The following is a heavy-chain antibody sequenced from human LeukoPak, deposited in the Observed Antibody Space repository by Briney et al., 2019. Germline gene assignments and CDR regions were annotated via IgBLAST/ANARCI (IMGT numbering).Heavy chain of an antibody. CDR3: ARDRPGTAAALLDY. V-gene: IGHV3-21*01. CDR2: ISSSSSYI. J-gene: IGHJ4*02. D-gene: IGHD6-13*01. CDR1: GFTFSSYS. Sequence: PGGSLRLSCAASGFTFSSYSMNWVRQAPGKGLEWVSSISSSSSYIYYADSVKGRFTISRDNAKNSLYLQMNSLRAEDTAVYYCARDRPGTAAALLDYWGQGTLVTVSS.